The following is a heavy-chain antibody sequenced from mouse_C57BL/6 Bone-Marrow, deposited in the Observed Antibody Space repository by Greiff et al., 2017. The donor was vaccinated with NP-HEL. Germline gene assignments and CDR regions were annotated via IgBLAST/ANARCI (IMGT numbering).Heavy chain of an antibody. CDR2: IYPRSGNT. D-gene: IGHD2-3*01. CDR1: GYTFTSYG. CDR3: ARGPYDGLPSYY. J-gene: IGHJ2*01. V-gene: IGHV1-81*01. Sequence: QVQLKQSGAELARPGASVKLSCKASGYTFTSYGISWVKQRTGQGLEWIGEIYPRSGNTYYNEKFKGKATLTADKSSSPAYMELRSLTSEDSAVYFCARGPYDGLPSYYWGQGTTLTVSS.